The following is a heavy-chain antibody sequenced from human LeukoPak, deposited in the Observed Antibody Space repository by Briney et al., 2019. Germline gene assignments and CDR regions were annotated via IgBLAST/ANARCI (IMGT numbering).Heavy chain of an antibody. CDR1: GFTFSSYA. CDR3: AKSGQPGGYDLDY. D-gene: IGHD5-12*01. CDR2: IRDSGGST. V-gene: IGHV3-23*01. Sequence: GGSLRLSCAASGFTFSSYAMSWVRQAPGKGLEWVSVIRDSGGSTYYADSVQGRFTISRDNSKNTLYLQMNSLRAEDTAVYYCAKSGQPGGYDLDYWGQGTLVTVSS. J-gene: IGHJ4*02.